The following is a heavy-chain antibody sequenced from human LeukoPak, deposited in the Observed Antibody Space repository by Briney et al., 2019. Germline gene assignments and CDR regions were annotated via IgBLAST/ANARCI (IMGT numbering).Heavy chain of an antibody. Sequence: SETLSLTCTVSGGSISSYYWSWIRQAPGKGLEWIGYVYYSGSTNYNPSLKSRVTISVDTSKNQFSLKLSSVTAADTAAYYCARGGSSWYRNWLDPWGQGTLVTVSS. CDR1: GGSISSYY. V-gene: IGHV4-59*01. CDR3: ARGGSSWYRNWLDP. CDR2: VYYSGST. J-gene: IGHJ5*02. D-gene: IGHD6-13*01.